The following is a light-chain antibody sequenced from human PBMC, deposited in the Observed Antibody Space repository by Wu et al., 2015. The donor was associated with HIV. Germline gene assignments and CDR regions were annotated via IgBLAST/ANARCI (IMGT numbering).Light chain of an antibody. CDR1: QSVASY. V-gene: IGKV3-15*01. J-gene: IGKJ1*01. Sequence: EVVMTQSPVTLSVSPGERATLSCRASQSVASYLAWYQQKPGQAPRLLIYGASTRATDIPARFSGSGSGTEFTLTINSIQSEDFAVYYCQQYVNWPRTFGQGTKVEIK. CDR2: GAS. CDR3: QQYVNWPRT.